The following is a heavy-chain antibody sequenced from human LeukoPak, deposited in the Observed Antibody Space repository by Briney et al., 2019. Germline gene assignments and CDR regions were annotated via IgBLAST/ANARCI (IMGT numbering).Heavy chain of an antibody. Sequence: PGGSLRLSCAASGFTFDDYAMHWVRQAPGKGLEWVSGISWNSGSIGYADSVKGRFTISRDNAKNSLYLQMNSLRADDTAVYYCARGGSSGYYPPFDYWGQGTLVTVSS. V-gene: IGHV3-9*01. D-gene: IGHD3-22*01. CDR2: ISWNSGSI. J-gene: IGHJ4*02. CDR3: ARGGSSGYYPPFDY. CDR1: GFTFDDYA.